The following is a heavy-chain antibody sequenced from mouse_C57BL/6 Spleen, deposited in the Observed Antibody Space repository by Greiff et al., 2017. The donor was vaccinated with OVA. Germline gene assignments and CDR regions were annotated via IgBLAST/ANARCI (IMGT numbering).Heavy chain of an antibody. CDR2: IWRGGST. CDR1: GFSLTNYG. Sequence: VQVVESGPGLFQPSQSLSITCTVSGFSLTNYGIHWIRQSPGKGLEWLGVIWRGGSTDYNAAFMSSLSITKDNSQSRVFFKMNSLQTDDTGIYYCAKDYYGSCWYFDVWGTGTTVTVSS. D-gene: IGHD1-1*01. J-gene: IGHJ1*03. V-gene: IGHV2-5*01. CDR3: AKDYYGSCWYFDV.